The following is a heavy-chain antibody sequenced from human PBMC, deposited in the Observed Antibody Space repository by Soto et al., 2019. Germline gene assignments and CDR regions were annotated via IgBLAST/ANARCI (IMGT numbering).Heavy chain of an antibody. J-gene: IGHJ3*02. CDR1: GGSVSSGSYY. D-gene: IGHD3-9*01. Sequence: QVQLQESGPGLVKPSETLSLTCTVSGGSVSSGSYYWSWIRQPPGKGLEWIGYIYYSGSTNYNPSLKSRVTISVDTSKNQFSLKLSSVTAADTAVYYCARASALRYFDWSPHDAFDIWGQGTMVTVSS. CDR2: IYYSGST. CDR3: ARASALRYFDWSPHDAFDI. V-gene: IGHV4-61*01.